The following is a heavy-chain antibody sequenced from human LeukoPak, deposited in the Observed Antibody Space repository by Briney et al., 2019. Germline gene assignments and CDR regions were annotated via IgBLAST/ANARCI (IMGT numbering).Heavy chain of an antibody. CDR1: GGTFSSYA. V-gene: IGHV1-69*13. D-gene: IGHD2-2*01. CDR3: ATVPIVVVPAAPEF. J-gene: IGHJ4*02. Sequence: SVKVSCKASGGTFSSYAISWVRQAPGQGLEWMGGIIPIFGTANYAQKFQGRVTITADESTSTAYMELSSLRSEDTAVYYCATVPIVVVPAAPEFWGQGTLVTVSS. CDR2: IIPIFGTA.